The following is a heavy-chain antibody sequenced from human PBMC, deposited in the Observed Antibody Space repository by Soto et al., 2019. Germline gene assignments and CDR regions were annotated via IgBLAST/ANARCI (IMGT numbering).Heavy chain of an antibody. CDR2: IYKSATT. CDR1: GDSISNLDYF. CDR3: ARGRYCLTGRCFPNWFDS. V-gene: IGHV4-30-4*01. D-gene: IGHD7-27*01. J-gene: IGHJ5*01. Sequence: SETLSLTCSVSGDSISNLDYFWAWIRQPPGQSLEYIGYIYKSATTYYNPSFESRVAISVDTSKSQFSLNVTSVTAADTAVYFCARGRYCLTGRCFPNWFDSWGQGDLVTVSS.